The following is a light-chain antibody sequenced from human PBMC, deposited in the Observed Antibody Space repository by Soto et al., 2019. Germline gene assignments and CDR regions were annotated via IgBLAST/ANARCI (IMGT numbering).Light chain of an antibody. CDR2: WAS. CDR1: QSVLYSSNNKNY. V-gene: IGKV4-1*01. CDR3: QQYYSTPRT. J-gene: IGKJ1*01. Sequence: DIVMTQSPDSLAVSLGERATINCKSSQSVLYSSNNKNYLAWYQQKPGQPPKLLIYWASTRESGVPDRCSGSGSGTDFNLTISSLQAEDVAVYYCQQYYSTPRTFGQGTKVEIK.